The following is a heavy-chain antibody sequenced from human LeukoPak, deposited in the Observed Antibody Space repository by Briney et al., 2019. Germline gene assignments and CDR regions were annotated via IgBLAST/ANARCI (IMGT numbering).Heavy chain of an antibody. D-gene: IGHD2-2*01. CDR1: GYTFTSYG. Sequence: GASVKVSCKASGYTFTSYGISWVRQAPGQGLEWMGWISAYNANTNYALKLQGRVTMTTDTSTSTAYMELRSLRSDDTAVYYCARDYRSSTSCYFDYWGQGTLVTVSS. J-gene: IGHJ4*02. V-gene: IGHV1-18*01. CDR2: ISAYNANT. CDR3: ARDYRSSTSCYFDY.